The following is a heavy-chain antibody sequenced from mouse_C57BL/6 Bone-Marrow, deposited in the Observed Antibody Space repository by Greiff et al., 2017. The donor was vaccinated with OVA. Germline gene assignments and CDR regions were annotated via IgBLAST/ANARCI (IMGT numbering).Heavy chain of an antibody. Sequence: QVQLKESGAELVRPGTSVKVSCKASGYAFTNYLIEWVKQRPGQGLEWIGVINPGSGGTNYNEKFKGKATLTADKSSSTAYMQLSSLTSEDSAVYFCARCGSSTYYAMDYWGQGTSVTVSS. D-gene: IGHD1-1*01. CDR3: ARCGSSTYYAMDY. V-gene: IGHV1-54*01. CDR1: GYAFTNYL. J-gene: IGHJ4*01. CDR2: INPGSGGT.